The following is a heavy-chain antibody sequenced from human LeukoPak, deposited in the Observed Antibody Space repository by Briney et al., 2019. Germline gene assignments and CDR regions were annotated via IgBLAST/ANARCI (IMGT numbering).Heavy chain of an antibody. D-gene: IGHD5-18*01. CDR3: ARDLASRDTAMVTSSDY. J-gene: IGHJ4*02. CDR1: GGSISSGGYY. V-gene: IGHV4-31*01. CDR2: IYYSGST. Sequence: SETLSLTCTVSGGSISSGGYYWSWIRQPPGKGLERIGYIYYSGSTYYNPSLKSLVTISVDTSKNQFSLKLSSVTAADTAVYYCARDLASRDTAMVTSSDYWGQGTLVTVSS.